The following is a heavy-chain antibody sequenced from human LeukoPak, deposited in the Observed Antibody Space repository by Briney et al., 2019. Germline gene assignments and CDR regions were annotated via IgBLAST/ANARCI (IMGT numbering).Heavy chain of an antibody. J-gene: IGHJ3*02. V-gene: IGHV5-51*01. Sequence: GESLKISCXGSGYSFTSYWIGWVRQMPGKGLEWMGIIFPDDPDTRYSPSFQGQVTISADKSVTTAYLQWTSLKASDTAIYYCARLASSGWYSEDAFDIWGQGTMVTVSS. CDR2: IFPDDPDT. D-gene: IGHD6-19*01. CDR3: ARLASSGWYSEDAFDI. CDR1: GYSFTSYW.